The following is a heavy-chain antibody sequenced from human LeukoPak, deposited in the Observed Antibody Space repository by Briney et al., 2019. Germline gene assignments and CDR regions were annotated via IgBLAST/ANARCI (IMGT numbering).Heavy chain of an antibody. Sequence: GGSLRLSCAASGFTVSSSYMSWVRQAPGKGLEWVSIIYSGGTTYYADSVKGRFTISRDKSKNTLYLQMNSLRAEDTAVYYCARGEGGYYQAYWGQGALVTVSS. V-gene: IGHV3-66*01. CDR1: GFTVSSSY. CDR3: ARGEGGYYQAY. D-gene: IGHD1-26*01. J-gene: IGHJ4*02. CDR2: IYSGGTT.